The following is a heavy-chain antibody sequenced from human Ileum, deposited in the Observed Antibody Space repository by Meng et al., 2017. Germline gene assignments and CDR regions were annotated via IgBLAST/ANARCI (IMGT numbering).Heavy chain of an antibody. CDR1: GLTFRNAW. CDR2: IKSKTAGGTA. D-gene: IGHD2-15*01. J-gene: IGHJ3*02. Sequence: GESLKISCAASGLTFRNAWMIWVRQAPGKGLEWLGRIKSKTAGGTAEYAAPVRGRFTISRDDSKNMMSLQINGLETEDTAVYCCTTGYWSGGKYHGDDAFDIWGQGTVVTVSS. CDR3: TTGYWSGGKYHGDDAFDI. V-gene: IGHV3-15*01.